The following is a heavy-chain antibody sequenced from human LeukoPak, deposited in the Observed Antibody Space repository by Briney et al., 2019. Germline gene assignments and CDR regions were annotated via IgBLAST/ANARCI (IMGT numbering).Heavy chain of an antibody. CDR2: IYYSGST. D-gene: IGHD3-3*01. CDR3: ARGASDFWSGYSDYFDY. J-gene: IGHJ4*02. CDR1: GGSISSGDYY. Sequence: SQTLSLTCTVSGGSISSGDYYWSWIRQPPGKGLEWIGYIYYSGSTYYNPSLKSRVTISVDTSKNQFSLKLSSVAAADTAVYYCARGASDFWSGYSDYFDYWGQGTLVTVSS. V-gene: IGHV4-30-4*01.